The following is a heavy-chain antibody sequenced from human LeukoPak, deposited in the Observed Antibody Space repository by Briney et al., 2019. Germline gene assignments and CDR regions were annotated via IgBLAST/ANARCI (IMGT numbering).Heavy chain of an antibody. D-gene: IGHD2-2*01. V-gene: IGHV1-2*02. Sequence: ASVKVSCKASGYTFTGYYMHWVRQAPGQGLEWMGLINPKSGGTNYAQKFQGRVTMTRDTSIHAAYMELSRLRSDDTAVYYCAREEYGFDPWGQGTLVTVSS. CDR3: AREEYGFDP. J-gene: IGHJ5*02. CDR1: GYTFTGYY. CDR2: INPKSGGT.